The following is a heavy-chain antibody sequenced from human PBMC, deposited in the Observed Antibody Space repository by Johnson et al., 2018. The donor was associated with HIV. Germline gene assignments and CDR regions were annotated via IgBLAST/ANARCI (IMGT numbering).Heavy chain of an antibody. J-gene: IGHJ3*02. D-gene: IGHD1-1*01. V-gene: IGHV3-66*01. CDR2: IYSGGST. CDR3: AKDQSWIGTGHDTFDI. Sequence: VQLVESGGGLVQPGGSLRLSCAASGFTVSSNYMSWVRQTPGKGLEWVSVIYSGGSTYYADSVKGRFTISRDNSKNTLYLQMNSLGAEDTAVYYCAKDQSWIGTGHDTFDIWGQGTMVTVSS. CDR1: GFTVSSNY.